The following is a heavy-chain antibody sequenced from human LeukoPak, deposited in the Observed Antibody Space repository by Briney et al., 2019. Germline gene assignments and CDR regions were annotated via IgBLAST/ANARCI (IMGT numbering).Heavy chain of an antibody. CDR2: ISSSSSYI. CDR3: ARDGLRGGRFLEWHYYGMDV. J-gene: IGHJ6*02. V-gene: IGHV3-21*01. CDR1: GFTFSSYS. Sequence: GGSLRLSCAASGFTFSSYSMNWVRQAPGKGLEWVSSISSSSSYIYYADSVKGRFTISRDNAKNSLYLQMNSLRAEDTAVYYCARDGLRGGRFLEWHYYGMDVWGQGTTVTVSS. D-gene: IGHD3-3*01.